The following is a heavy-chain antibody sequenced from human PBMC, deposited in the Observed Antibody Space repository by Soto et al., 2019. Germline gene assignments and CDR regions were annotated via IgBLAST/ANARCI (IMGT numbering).Heavy chain of an antibody. V-gene: IGHV4-59*01. Sequence: SETVSLTCTVSGGSISSYYWSWIRQPPGKGLEWIGYIYYSGSTNYNPSLKSRVTISVDTSKNQFSLKLSSVTAADTAVYYCARTLYSYGPRFDYWGQGTLVTVSS. CDR1: GGSISSYY. J-gene: IGHJ4*02. CDR2: IYYSGST. CDR3: ARTLYSYGPRFDY. D-gene: IGHD5-18*01.